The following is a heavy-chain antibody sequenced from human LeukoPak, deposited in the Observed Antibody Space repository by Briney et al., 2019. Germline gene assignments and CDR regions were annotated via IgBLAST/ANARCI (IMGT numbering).Heavy chain of an antibody. CDR1: RITFTYW. Sequence: GGSLRLSCAASRITFTYWMSWVRQAPGKGLEWVANIKQDGSAKYYVDSVKGRFIISRDNAKKSRLLQMNSLRAEDTAVYCASSFSDDIWSGHFWGQGTLVTVSS. D-gene: IGHD3-3*01. CDR3: ASSFSDDIWSGHF. CDR2: IKQDGSAK. J-gene: IGHJ4*02. V-gene: IGHV3-7*01.